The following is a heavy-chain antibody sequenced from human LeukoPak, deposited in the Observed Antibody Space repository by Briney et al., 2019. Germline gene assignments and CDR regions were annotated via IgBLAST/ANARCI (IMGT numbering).Heavy chain of an antibody. Sequence: GGSLRLSCAASGFTFNNYEMNWVRQAPGKGLEWVAVMWYDESKEYSGDSVKGRFTISRDKSKNTLYLQMNSLRAEDTAVYYCARDPYYGSGKYYYGMDLWGQGTTVTVSS. D-gene: IGHD3-10*01. CDR2: MWYDESKE. CDR1: GFTFNNYE. V-gene: IGHV3-33*08. CDR3: ARDPYYGSGKYYYGMDL. J-gene: IGHJ6*02.